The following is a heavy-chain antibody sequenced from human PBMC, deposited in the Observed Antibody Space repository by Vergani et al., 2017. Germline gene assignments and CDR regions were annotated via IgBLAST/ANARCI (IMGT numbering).Heavy chain of an antibody. Sequence: QVQLQESGPGLVKPSQTLSLTCTVSGGSLSSGSYYWSWIRQPAGKGLEWIGRIYTSGSTNYNPSLKRRVTIAVDPSKNQFSLKLSCVTAADTAVYYCARECEVGSSGWYDEFDYWGQGTLVTVSS. D-gene: IGHD6-19*01. CDR3: ARECEVGSSGWYDEFDY. V-gene: IGHV4-61*02. CDR2: IYTSGST. J-gene: IGHJ4*02. CDR1: GGSLSSGSYY.